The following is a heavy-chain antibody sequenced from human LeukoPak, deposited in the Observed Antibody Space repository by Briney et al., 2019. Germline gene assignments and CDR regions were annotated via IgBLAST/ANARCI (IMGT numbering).Heavy chain of an antibody. Sequence: GGSLRLSCAASGFTFRTYTMNWIRQAPGEGLQGVSAISGSADGTYYSDSVKGRFTISRDNSNNTLYLQMHSLRVEDTAIYYCARDPSSLSMDVWGKGTTVTVSS. CDR1: GFTFRTYT. J-gene: IGHJ6*04. CDR3: ARDPSSLSMDV. CDR2: ISGSADGT. V-gene: IGHV3-23*01.